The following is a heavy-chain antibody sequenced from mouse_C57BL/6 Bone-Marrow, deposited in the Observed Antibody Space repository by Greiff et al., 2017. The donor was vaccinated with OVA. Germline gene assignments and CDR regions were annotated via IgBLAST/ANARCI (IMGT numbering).Heavy chain of an antibody. V-gene: IGHV3-8*01. CDR2: ISHSGST. J-gene: IGHJ4*01. D-gene: IGHD3-2*02. CDR1: GYSITSDY. CDR3: AGEGASSGYDAMDY. Sequence: EVKVVQSGPGLAKPSQTLSLTCSVTGYSITSDYWNWIRKFPGNKLEYMGYISHSGSTYYNPSLKRRISIIRDTSKTQYYLQLNSVTTEETATDYCAGEGASSGYDAMDYWGQGTSVTVSS.